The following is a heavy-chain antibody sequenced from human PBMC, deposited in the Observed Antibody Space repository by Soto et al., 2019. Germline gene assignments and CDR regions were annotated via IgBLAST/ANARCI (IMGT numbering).Heavy chain of an antibody. CDR2: IREDGSEK. Sequence: PGGSLRLSCAASGFTLSTYWMNWVRQAPGKGLEWVANIREDGSEKYYVDSVKGRFTVSRDNAKNSLYLQMNSLRADDMAVYYCARDSLTAPGTFDYWGQGTLVTVSS. J-gene: IGHJ4*02. V-gene: IGHV3-7*01. CDR3: ARDSLTAPGTFDY. CDR1: GFTLSTYW. D-gene: IGHD6-13*01.